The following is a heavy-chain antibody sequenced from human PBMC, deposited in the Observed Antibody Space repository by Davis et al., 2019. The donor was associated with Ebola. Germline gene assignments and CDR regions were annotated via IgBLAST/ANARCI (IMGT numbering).Heavy chain of an antibody. CDR1: GFTLRNYG. J-gene: IGHJ4*02. CDR2: LSASGGRT. Sequence: GGSLRLSCTASGFTLRNYGMSWVRQAPGKGLEWVSALSASGGRTYYAVSVKGRFTISRDNAKNSLYLQMNSLRAEDTAVYYCARASTVDDIVLVPAAPGFDYWGQGTLVTVSS. V-gene: IGHV3-23*01. D-gene: IGHD2-2*01. CDR3: ARASTVDDIVLVPAAPGFDY.